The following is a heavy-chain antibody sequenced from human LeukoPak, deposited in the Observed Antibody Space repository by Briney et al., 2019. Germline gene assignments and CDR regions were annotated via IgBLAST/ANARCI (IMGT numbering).Heavy chain of an antibody. J-gene: IGHJ4*02. CDR2: IYYSGST. V-gene: IGHV4-59*12. D-gene: IGHD3-22*01. CDR1: GGSISSYY. CDR3: AREVNDYYDSSGYGGFDY. Sequence: SETLSLTCTVSGGSISSYYWSWIRQPPGKGLEWIGYIYYSGSTNYNPSLKSRVTISVDTSKNQFSLKLSSVTAADTAVYYCAREVNDYYDSSGYGGFDYWGQGTLVTVSS.